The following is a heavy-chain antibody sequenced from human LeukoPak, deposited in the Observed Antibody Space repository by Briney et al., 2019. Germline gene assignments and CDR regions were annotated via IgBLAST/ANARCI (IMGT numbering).Heavy chain of an antibody. CDR1: GFIFRSYA. D-gene: IGHD3-3*01. CDR3: ATFGVIVRNDYYDY. CDR2: ITANGDAT. Sequence: GGSLRLSCVGSGFIFRSYAVTWVRQAPGKGLEWVSSITANGDATYYADSVKGRFTISRDNSKNTLYLQMSSLRAEDTAVYYCATFGVIVRNDYYDYWGQGALVTVSS. V-gene: IGHV3-23*01. J-gene: IGHJ4*02.